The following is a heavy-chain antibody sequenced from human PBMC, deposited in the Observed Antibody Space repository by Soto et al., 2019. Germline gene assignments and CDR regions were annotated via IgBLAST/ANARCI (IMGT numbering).Heavy chain of an antibody. CDR2: ISWNSGSI. J-gene: IGHJ4*02. V-gene: IGHV3-9*01. CDR3: AKYVEWDFWSGFFDY. CDR1: GFTFDDYA. D-gene: IGHD3-3*01. Sequence: EVQLVESGGGLVQPGRSLRLSCAASGFTFDDYAMHWVRQAPGKGLEWVSGISWNSGSIGYADSVKGRFTISRDNAKNSLYLKMNSLRAEDTALYYCAKYVEWDFWSGFFDYWGQGTLVTVSS.